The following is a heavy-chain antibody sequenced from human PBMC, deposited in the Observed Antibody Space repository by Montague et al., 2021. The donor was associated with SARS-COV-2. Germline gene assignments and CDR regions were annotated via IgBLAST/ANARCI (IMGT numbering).Heavy chain of an antibody. D-gene: IGHD3-22*01. CDR1: GGSFSGHY. V-gene: IGHV4-34*01. Sequence: SETLSLTCAVYGGSFSGHYRSWIRQPPGKGPEWIGEINNSGSTNYNPSLKSRVTISVDTSKNQFSLKLHSVTAADTAVYYCARGRIEVSMIVVVLTGASYYMDVWGKGTTVTVSS. CDR3: ARGRIEVSMIVVVLTGASYYMDV. CDR2: INNSGST. J-gene: IGHJ6*03.